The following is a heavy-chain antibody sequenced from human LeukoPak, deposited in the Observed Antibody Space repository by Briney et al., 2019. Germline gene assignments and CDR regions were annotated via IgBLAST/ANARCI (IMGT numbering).Heavy chain of an antibody. CDR1: GFTFSSYE. V-gene: IGHV3-48*03. J-gene: IGHJ6*02. CDR2: ISSSGSTI. Sequence: GGSLRLSCAASGFTFSSYEMNWVRQAPGKGLEGVSYISSSGSTIYYADSVKGRFTISRDNAKNSLYLQMNSLRAEDTAVYYCARSRPYYYYGMDVWGQGTTVTVSS. CDR3: ARSRPYYYYGMDV.